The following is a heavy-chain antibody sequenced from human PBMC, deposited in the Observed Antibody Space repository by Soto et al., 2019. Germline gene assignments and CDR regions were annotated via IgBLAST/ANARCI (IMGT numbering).Heavy chain of an antibody. D-gene: IGHD1-7*01. CDR3: ARDLLNNWNYGRSDWFDP. V-gene: IGHV1-18*01. CDR1: GYTFTSYG. CDR2: ISAYNGNT. Sequence: GASVKVSCKASGYTFTSYGISWVRQAPGQGLEWMGWISAYNGNTNYAQKLQGRVTMTTDTSTSTAYMELRSLRSDDTAVYYCARDLLNNWNYGRSDWFDPWGQGTLVTVSS. J-gene: IGHJ5*02.